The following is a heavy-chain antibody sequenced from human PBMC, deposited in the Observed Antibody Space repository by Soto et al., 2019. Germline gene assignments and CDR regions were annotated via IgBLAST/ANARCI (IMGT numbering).Heavy chain of an antibody. D-gene: IGHD5-12*01. V-gene: IGHV3-23*01. CDR2: ISGSGINT. J-gene: IGHJ4*02. CDR1: EVTFSSYA. CDR3: AKITNSKWLRGTVDY. Sequence: HPGGSLRLSCAASEVTFSSYAMGWVRQATGKGLEWVSGISGSGINTYYADSVKGRFTISRDNSKNTLYLQMNSLRAEDTAVYYCAKITNSKWLRGTVDYWGQGTLVTVSS.